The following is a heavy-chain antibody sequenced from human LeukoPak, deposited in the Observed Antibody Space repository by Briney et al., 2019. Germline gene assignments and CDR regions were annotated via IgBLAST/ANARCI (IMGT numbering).Heavy chain of an antibody. CDR3: ARDPPASMTPPDY. CDR2: ISAYNGNT. Sequence: ASVKVSCKASGYTFTNSGISWVRQAPGQRLEWMGWISAYNGNTNYAQKLQGRVIMITDPSTSTAYMELRSRSSDDTAVYYCARDPPASMTPPDYWGQGTLVTVSS. J-gene: IGHJ4*02. V-gene: IGHV1-18*01. D-gene: IGHD2/OR15-2a*01. CDR1: GYTFTNSG.